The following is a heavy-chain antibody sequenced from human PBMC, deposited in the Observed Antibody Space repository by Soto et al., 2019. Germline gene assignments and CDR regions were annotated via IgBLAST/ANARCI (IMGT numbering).Heavy chain of an antibody. CDR1: GFTFSSYA. D-gene: IGHD1-26*01. V-gene: IGHV3-30-3*01. CDR2: ISYDGSNK. Sequence: GGSLRLSCAASGFTFSSYAMHWVRQAPGKGLEWVAVISYDGSNKYYADSVKGRFTISRDNSKNTLYLQMNSLRAEDTAVYYCARDSGDGNTFLIICYYYGMDVWGQGTTVTVSS. J-gene: IGHJ6*02. CDR3: ARDSGDGNTFLIICYYYGMDV.